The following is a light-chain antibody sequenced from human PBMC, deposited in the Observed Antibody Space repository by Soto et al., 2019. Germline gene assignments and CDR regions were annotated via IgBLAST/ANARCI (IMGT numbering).Light chain of an antibody. J-gene: IGLJ2*01. V-gene: IGLV4-60*02. CDR2: LEGSGSY. CDR3: ETWDSNTVV. CDR1: RGHSSYI. Sequence: QTVVTQSSSASASLGSSVKLTCTLSRGHSSYIIAWHQQQPGKAPRYLMKLEGSGSYNKGSGVPDRFSGSSSGADRYLTISNRQFADEADYYCETWDSNTVVFGGGTKLTVL.